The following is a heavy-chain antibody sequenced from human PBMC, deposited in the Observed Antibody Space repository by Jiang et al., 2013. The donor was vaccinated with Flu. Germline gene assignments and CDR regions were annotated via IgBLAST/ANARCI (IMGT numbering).Heavy chain of an antibody. CDR3: AKVGGNYVRTLDALDI. V-gene: IGHV3-30*18. D-gene: IGHD4-23*01. Sequence: RSLRLSCAASGFTFSSIGMHWVRQAPGKGLEWVAVISYDGGNKQYGDSVKGRFTISRDNSKNTLYLQMNSLRGEDTAVYYCAKVGGNYVRTLDALDIWGQGTMVTVSS. CDR1: GFTFSSIG. J-gene: IGHJ3*02. CDR2: ISYDGGNK.